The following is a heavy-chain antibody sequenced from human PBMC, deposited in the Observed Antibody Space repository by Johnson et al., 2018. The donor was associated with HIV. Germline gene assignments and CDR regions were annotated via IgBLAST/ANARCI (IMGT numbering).Heavy chain of an antibody. D-gene: IGHD5-24*01. CDR2: ISYDGSNK. CDR3: ARFGEMATIRAFDI. CDR1: GFTFSSYG. J-gene: IGHJ3*02. Sequence: QVQLVESGGGVVQPGRSLRLSCAASGFTFSSYGMHWVRQAPGKGLEWVAVISYDGSNKYYADSVKGRFTISRDNSKNTLYLQMNSLRAEDTAVYYCARFGEMATIRAFDIWGQGTMVTVSS. V-gene: IGHV3-30*03.